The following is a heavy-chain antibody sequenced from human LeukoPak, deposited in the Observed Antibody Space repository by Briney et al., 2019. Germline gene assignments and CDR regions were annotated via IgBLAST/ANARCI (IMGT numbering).Heavy chain of an antibody. V-gene: IGHV4-34*01. J-gene: IGHJ4*02. D-gene: IGHD3-22*01. CDR3: ARGGGSTYDSSGPYYFDY. CDR2: INHSGST. CDR1: GGSFSGYY. Sequence: PSETLSLTCAVYGGSFSGYYWSWIRQPPGKGLEWIGEINHSGSTNYNPSLKSRVTISVDTSKNQFSLKLNSVTAADTAAYYCARGGGSTYDSSGPYYFDYWGQGTLVTVSS.